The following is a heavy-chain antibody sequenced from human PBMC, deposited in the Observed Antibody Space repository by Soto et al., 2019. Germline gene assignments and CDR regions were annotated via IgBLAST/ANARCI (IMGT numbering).Heavy chain of an antibody. CDR2: ISWNSGSI. Sequence: EVQLVESGGGLVQPGRSLRLSCAASGFTFDDYAMHWVRQAPGKGLEWVSGISWNSGSIGYADSVKGRFNISRDNAKNSLYLQMNSLRAEHTALYYCAKDTTVLLYYMDVWGKGTPVTV. D-gene: IGHD4-4*01. V-gene: IGHV3-9*01. CDR1: GFTFDDYA. CDR3: AKDTTVLLYYMDV. J-gene: IGHJ6*03.